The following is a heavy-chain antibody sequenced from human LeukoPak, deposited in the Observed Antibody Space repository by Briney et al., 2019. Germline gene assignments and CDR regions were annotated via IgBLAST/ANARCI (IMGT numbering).Heavy chain of an antibody. D-gene: IGHD6-25*01. V-gene: IGHV3-48*04. CDR3: ARDDSGPQAFDL. CDR1: GFTFSSYA. Sequence: GGSLRLSCAASGFTFSSYALNWVRQAPGKGLEWVSYISSSSSTIYYTDSVKGRFTISRDNAKNTLYLQMNSLRAEDTAMYYCARDDSGPQAFDLWGQGTMVTVSS. CDR2: ISSSSSTI. J-gene: IGHJ3*01.